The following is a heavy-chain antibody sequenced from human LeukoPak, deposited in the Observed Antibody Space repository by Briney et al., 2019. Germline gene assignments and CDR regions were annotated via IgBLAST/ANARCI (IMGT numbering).Heavy chain of an antibody. CDR2: ISAHNGNT. D-gene: IGHD5-18*01. V-gene: IGHV1-18*01. J-gene: IGHJ4*02. Sequence: ASVKVSCKASGYTFISYGISWVRQAPGQGLEWMGWISAHNGNTDCAQKLQGRVTMTTDTSTSTAYMELRSLRSDDTAVYYCARVGIQLWLLDYWGQGTLVTVSS. CDR1: GYTFISYG. CDR3: ARVGIQLWLLDY.